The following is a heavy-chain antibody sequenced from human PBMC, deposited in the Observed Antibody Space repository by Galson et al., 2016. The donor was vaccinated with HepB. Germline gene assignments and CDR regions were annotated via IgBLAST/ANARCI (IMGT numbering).Heavy chain of an antibody. CDR3: AKDTSGYYRPFEY. CDR2: ISYDGSKK. CDR1: EFTFGSYG. D-gene: IGHD3-22*01. Sequence: SLRLSCAASEFTFGSYGMHWVRQAPGKGLEWVAVISYDGSKKSYADSVKGRFTVSRDNSKNTLYLQMDSLRGEDTAVYYCAKDTSGYYRPFEYWGQGTLVTVSS. V-gene: IGHV3-30*18. J-gene: IGHJ4*02.